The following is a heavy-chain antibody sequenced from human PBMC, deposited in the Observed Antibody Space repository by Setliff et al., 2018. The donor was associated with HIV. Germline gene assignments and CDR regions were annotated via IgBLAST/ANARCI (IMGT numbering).Heavy chain of an antibody. V-gene: IGHV4-39*01. CDR1: GDSISSSTYY. CDR3: ARGGASPFDP. J-gene: IGHJ5*02. D-gene: IGHD1-26*01. CDR2: TFYSGTT. Sequence: SETLSLTCTVSGDSISSSTYYWGWIRQPPGKGLEWIWSTFYSGTTYYNPSLKSRVTISVDTSKNQFSLNLSSVTAADTAVYYCARGGASPFDPWGQGTLVTVSS.